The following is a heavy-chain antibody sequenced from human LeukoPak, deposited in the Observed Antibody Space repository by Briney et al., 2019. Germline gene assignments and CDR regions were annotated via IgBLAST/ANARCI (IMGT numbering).Heavy chain of an antibody. CDR1: GGSISSGGYY. D-gene: IGHD3-10*01. V-gene: IGHV4-31*03. CDR2: IYYSGST. J-gene: IGHJ4*02. Sequence: SQTLSLTCTVSGGSISSGGYYWSWIRQHPGKGLEWIGYIYYSGSTYYNPSLKSRVTISVDTSKNQFPLKLSSVTAADTAVYYCAREVTGYYGSGPTDYWGQGTLVTVSS. CDR3: AREVTGYYGSGPTDY.